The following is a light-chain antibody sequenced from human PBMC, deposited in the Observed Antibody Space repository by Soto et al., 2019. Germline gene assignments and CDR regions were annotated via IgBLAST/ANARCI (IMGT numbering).Light chain of an antibody. CDR1: QSVSSNY. Sequence: EIVLTQSPGTLSLSPGERATLSCRASQSVSSNYLAGYQQKPGQAPRLLIYAASSRATDIPDRFSGSGSGKDLTLTISRLEHEASAVYACQQYGTSPHTFRRGPELEIK. CDR3: QQYGTSPHT. J-gene: IGKJ2*01. V-gene: IGKV3-20*01. CDR2: AAS.